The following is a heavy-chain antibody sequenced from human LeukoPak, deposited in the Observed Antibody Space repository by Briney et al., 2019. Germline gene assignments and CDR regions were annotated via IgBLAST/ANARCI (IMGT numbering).Heavy chain of an antibody. CDR2: ISGSGGST. Sequence: GGSLRLSCAASGFTFSSYAMSWVRQAPGKGLEWVSAISGSGGSTYYADSVKGRFTISRDNSKNTLYPQMNSLRAEDTAVYYCAKDVAMVVRRGAFDIWGQGTMVTVSS. D-gene: IGHD2-21*01. J-gene: IGHJ3*02. V-gene: IGHV3-23*01. CDR1: GFTFSSYA. CDR3: AKDVAMVVRRGAFDI.